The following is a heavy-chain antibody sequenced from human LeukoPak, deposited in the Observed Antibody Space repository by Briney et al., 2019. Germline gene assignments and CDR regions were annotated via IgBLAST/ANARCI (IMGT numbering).Heavy chain of an antibody. J-gene: IGHJ4*02. CDR3: TRYGDSANKVDF. CDR1: GFTFSGHY. D-gene: IGHD7-27*01. V-gene: IGHV3-11*01. Sequence: GGSLRLSCAASGFTFSGHYMSWIRQAPGKGLEWLSHIGISGETSYNADSVKGRFTISRDNGKSTLYLQMNSLRVEDTAVYYCTRYGDSANKVDFWGQGTPVTVSS. CDR2: IGISGETS.